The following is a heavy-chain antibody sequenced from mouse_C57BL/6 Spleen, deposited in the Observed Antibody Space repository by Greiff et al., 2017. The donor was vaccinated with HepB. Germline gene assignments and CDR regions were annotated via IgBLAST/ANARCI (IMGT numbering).Heavy chain of an antibody. Sequence: EVHLVESGPGLVKPSQSLSLTCSVTGYSITSGYYWNWIRQFPGNKLEWMGYISYDGSNNYNPSLKNRISITRDTSKNQFFLKLNSVTTEDTATYYCAREEDAWFAYWGQGTLVTVSA. CDR2: ISYDGSN. CDR1: GYSITSGYY. CDR3: AREEDAWFAY. V-gene: IGHV3-6*01. J-gene: IGHJ3*01.